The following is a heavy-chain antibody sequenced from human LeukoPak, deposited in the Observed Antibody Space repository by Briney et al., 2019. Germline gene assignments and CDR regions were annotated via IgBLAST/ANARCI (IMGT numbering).Heavy chain of an antibody. CDR1: GFTFDDYA. CDR3: AKDTGITMARLDY. J-gene: IGHJ4*02. V-gene: IGHV3-9*01. D-gene: IGHD3-10*01. Sequence: GRSLRLSCAASGFTFDDYAMHWVRQAPGKGLEWVSGISWNSGSIAYADSVKGRFTITRDNAKNSLYLQMNSLRTEDTALYYCAKDTGITMARLDYWGQGTLVTVSS. CDR2: ISWNSGSI.